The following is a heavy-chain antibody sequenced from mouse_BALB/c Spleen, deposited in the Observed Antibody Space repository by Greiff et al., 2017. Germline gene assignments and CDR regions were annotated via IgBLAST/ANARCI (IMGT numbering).Heavy chain of an antibody. CDR1: GYSFTSYY. CDR3: ARSELYAMDY. V-gene: IGHV1-66*01. J-gene: IGHJ4*01. Sequence: QVQLKESGPELVKPGASVKISCKASGYSFTSYYIHWVKQRPGQGLEWIGWIFPGSGNTKYNEKFKGKATLTADTSSSTAYMQLSSLTSEDSAVYFCARSELYAMDYWGQGTSVTVSS. CDR2: IFPGSGNT.